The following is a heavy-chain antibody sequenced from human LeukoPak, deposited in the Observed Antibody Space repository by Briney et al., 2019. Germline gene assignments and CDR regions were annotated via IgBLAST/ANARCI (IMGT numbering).Heavy chain of an antibody. CDR3: ARDPMVRGVYFDY. J-gene: IGHJ4*02. CDR1: GFTFSSYE. Sequence: GGSLRFSCAASGFTFSSYEMNWVRQAPGKGLEWISYISGSGGTTHFADSVQGRFTISRDNAKNSLYLQMNSLRAEDTAVYYCARDPMVRGVYFDYWGQGTLVTVSS. CDR2: ISGSGGTT. V-gene: IGHV3-48*03. D-gene: IGHD3-10*01.